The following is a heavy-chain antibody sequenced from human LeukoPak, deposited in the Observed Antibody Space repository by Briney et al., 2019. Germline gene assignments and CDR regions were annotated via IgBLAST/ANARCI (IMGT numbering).Heavy chain of an antibody. J-gene: IGHJ1*01. CDR3: ASNYYYDSSGYYSEYFQH. CDR2: IYTSGST. V-gene: IGHV4-4*07. CDR1: GGSISSYY. D-gene: IGHD3-22*01. Sequence: SETLSLTCTASGGSISSYYWSWIRQPAGKGLEWIGRIYTSGSTNHNTSLKSRFTMSVDTSKNQFSLKLSSVTGADTAVYYCASNYYYDSSGYYSEYFQHWGQGTLVTVSS.